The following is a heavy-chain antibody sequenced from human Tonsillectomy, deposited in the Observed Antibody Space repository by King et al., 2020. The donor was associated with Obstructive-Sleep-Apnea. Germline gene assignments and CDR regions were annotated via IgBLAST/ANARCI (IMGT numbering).Heavy chain of an antibody. CDR2: IIPIFATA. D-gene: IGHD3-22*01. CDR1: GGTFRNYA. V-gene: IGHV1-69*01. J-gene: IGHJ6*02. Sequence: VQLVESGAEVKKPGSSVKVSCTASGGTFRNYAINWVRQAPGQGLDWMGGIIPIFATANYAQKFQGRVTVTADESTSTAYMELSSLRADDTAVYYCAATYYYDSSGYYWEYYYGMDVWGQGTAVTVSS. CDR3: AATYYYDSSGYYWEYYYGMDV.